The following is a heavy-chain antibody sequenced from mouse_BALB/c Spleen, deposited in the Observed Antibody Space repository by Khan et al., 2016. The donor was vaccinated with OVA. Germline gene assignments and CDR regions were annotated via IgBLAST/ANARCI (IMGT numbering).Heavy chain of an antibody. CDR3: SREAYRYDEYYFDY. CDR1: GFTFSSYA. J-gene: IGHJ2*01. D-gene: IGHD2-14*01. CDR2: ISSGGSN. V-gene: IGHV5-6-5*01. Sequence: EVELVESGGGSVKPGGSLKLSCAVSGFTFSSYAMSWVRQTPEKRLEWVASISSGGSNYYPDSVKGRFTISRDNARNILYLQMSSLRSEDMAMYYCSREAYRYDEYYFDYWGQGTTLTVSP.